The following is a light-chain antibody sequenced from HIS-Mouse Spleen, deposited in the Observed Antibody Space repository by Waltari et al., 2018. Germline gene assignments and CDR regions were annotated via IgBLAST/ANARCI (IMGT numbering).Light chain of an antibody. CDR1: QGISSY. J-gene: IGKJ4*01. CDR2: AAS. Sequence: DTQLTQSPSFLSASVGDRVTITCRASQGISSYLAWYQQKPGKAPKLLIYAASTLQSGVPSRFSGSGSGTEFTLTISSLQPEDFETYYCQQLNSYPQETFGGGTKVEIK. CDR3: QQLNSYPQET. V-gene: IGKV1-9*01.